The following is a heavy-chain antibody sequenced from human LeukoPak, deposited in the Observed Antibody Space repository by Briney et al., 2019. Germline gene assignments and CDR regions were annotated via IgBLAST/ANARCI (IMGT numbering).Heavy chain of an antibody. V-gene: IGHV3-9*01. CDR2: VSWNSGNV. CDR3: AKAVYGDFQSTVDY. Sequence: PGRSLRLSCAASGFSFEDYAKHWVRQPPGKGLEWVSGVSWNSGNVGYADSVKGRFTISRDNAKNFLYLQMSSLRAEDTALYYCAKAVYGDFQSTVDYWGRGTLVTVSS. CDR1: GFSFEDYA. J-gene: IGHJ4*02. D-gene: IGHD4-17*01.